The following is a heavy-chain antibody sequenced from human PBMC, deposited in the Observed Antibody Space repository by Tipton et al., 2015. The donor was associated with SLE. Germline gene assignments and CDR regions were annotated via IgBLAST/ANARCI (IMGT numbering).Heavy chain of an antibody. V-gene: IGHV1-2*02. CDR2: INPNSGGT. D-gene: IGHD6-19*01. CDR1: GGTFSSYA. CDR3: ARDRYRHSSGWYVWYDP. J-gene: IGHJ5*02. Sequence: QLVQSGAEVKKPGSSVKVSCKASGGTFSSYAISWVRQAHGQGLEWMGWINPNSGGTNYAQKFQGRVTMTRDTSISTAYMELSRLRSDDTAVYYCARDRYRHSSGWYVWYDPWGQGTLFTVSS.